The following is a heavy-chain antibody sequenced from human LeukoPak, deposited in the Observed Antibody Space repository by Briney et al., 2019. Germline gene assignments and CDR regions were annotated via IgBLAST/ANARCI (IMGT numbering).Heavy chain of an antibody. Sequence: AGGSLRLSCAASGFTVSGNYMSWVRQAPGKGLEWVSVIYSSGSTYYADSVKGRFTISRDNSKNTLYLQMNSLRAEDTAVYYCARGATYYYGSGSYYNGPLDYWGQGTLVTVSS. CDR1: GFTVSGNY. V-gene: IGHV3-53*01. J-gene: IGHJ4*02. CDR3: ARGATYYYGSGSYYNGPLDY. CDR2: IYSSGST. D-gene: IGHD3-10*01.